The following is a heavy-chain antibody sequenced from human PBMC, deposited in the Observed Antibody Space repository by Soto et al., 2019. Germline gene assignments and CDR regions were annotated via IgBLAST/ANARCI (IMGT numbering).Heavy chain of an antibody. J-gene: IGHJ4*02. CDR3: ARDGPRLVGAYLDY. D-gene: IGHD1-26*01. CDR2: ISSSSSYT. CDR1: GFTFSDYY. Sequence: QVQLVESGGGLGKPGGSLRLSCAASGFTFSDYYMSWIRQAPGKGLEWVSYISSSSSYTNYADSVKGRFTISRDNAKNSLYLQMNSLRAEDTAVYYCARDGPRLVGAYLDYWGQGTLVTVSS. V-gene: IGHV3-11*06.